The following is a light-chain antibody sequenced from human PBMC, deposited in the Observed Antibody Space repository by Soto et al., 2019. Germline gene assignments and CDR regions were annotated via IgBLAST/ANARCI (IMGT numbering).Light chain of an antibody. Sequence: EIVLTQSPGTLSLSPGERATLSCRASQSVSSSYLAWYQQKPGQAPRLLIYGASSRATGIPDRFSGSGSGTDFTLTISRLEPEDFAVYYCQQYGSSLTWTFGPGTKVDI. V-gene: IGKV3-20*01. CDR3: QQYGSSLTWT. CDR1: QSVSSSY. CDR2: GAS. J-gene: IGKJ3*01.